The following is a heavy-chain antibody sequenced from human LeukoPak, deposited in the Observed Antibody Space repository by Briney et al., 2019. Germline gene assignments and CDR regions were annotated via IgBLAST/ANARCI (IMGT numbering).Heavy chain of an antibody. D-gene: IGHD2-15*01. Sequence: SETLSLTCAVSGGSISSSNWWSWVRQPPGKGLEWIGEIYHSGSTNYNPSLKSRVTISVDKSKNQFSLKLSSVTAADTAVYYCARRTLNCSGGSCFLRRFYYFDYWGQGTLVTVSS. J-gene: IGHJ4*02. CDR1: GGSISSSNW. CDR3: ARRTLNCSGGSCFLRRFYYFDY. CDR2: IYHSGST. V-gene: IGHV4-4*02.